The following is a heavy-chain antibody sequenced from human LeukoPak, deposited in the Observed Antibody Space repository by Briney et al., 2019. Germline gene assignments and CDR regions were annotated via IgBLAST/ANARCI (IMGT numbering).Heavy chain of an antibody. CDR1: GFTFSSYA. CDR3: AKDWTAAAVGGY. J-gene: IGHJ4*02. V-gene: IGHV3-30*04. CDR2: ISYDGSNK. Sequence: GRSLRLSCAASGFTFSSYAMHWVRQAPGKGLEWVAVISYDGSNKYYADSVKGRFTISRDNSKNTLYLQMNSLRAEDTAVYYCAKDWTAAAVGGYWGQGTLVIVSS. D-gene: IGHD6-13*01.